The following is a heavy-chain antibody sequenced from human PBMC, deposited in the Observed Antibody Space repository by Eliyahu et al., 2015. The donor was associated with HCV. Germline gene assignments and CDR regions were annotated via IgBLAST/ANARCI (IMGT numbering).Heavy chain of an antibody. CDR1: GGSIRSSSDY. J-gene: IGHJ4*02. D-gene: IGHD5-24*01. V-gene: IGHV4-39*01. CDR2: IYYSGST. CDR3: ARQPGGYRNYIDY. Sequence: QLQLQESGPGLVKPSETLSLTCTVSGGSIRSSSDYWGWIRQPPGKGLEWIGSIYYSGSTHYNPSLKSRVTISVDTSKNQFSLRLSSVTAADTAVYHCARQPGGYRNYIDYWGQGTLVTVSS.